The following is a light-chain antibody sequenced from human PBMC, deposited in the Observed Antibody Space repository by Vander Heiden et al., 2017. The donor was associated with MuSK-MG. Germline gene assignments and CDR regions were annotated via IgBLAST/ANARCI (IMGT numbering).Light chain of an antibody. Sequence: ESALTQSPGTLSLSPGERATLSCRASQSVSSTYLAWYQQKPGQAPRLLISGASSRATGIPDRFSGSGSGTDFTLTISRLEPEDFAVYYCQQYGSSPPLTFGGGTKVDIK. CDR1: QSVSSTY. CDR2: GAS. V-gene: IGKV3-20*01. CDR3: QQYGSSPPLT. J-gene: IGKJ4*01.